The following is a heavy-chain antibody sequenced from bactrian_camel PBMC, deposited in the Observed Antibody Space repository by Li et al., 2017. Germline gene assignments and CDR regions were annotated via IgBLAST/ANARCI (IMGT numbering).Heavy chain of an antibody. CDR1: GFTFSNYD. Sequence: VQLVESGGGLVQPGGSLRLACTAAGFTFSNYDMSWVRQAPGKGLEWVSRSNSGGGSTYYADSVKGRFTISRDDAKNALYLQLNSLKTEDTAMYYCTREDPGAGRADWGQGTQVTVS. J-gene: IGHJ4*01. D-gene: IGHD6*01. CDR2: SNSGGGST. CDR3: TREDPGAGRAD. V-gene: IGHV3S40*01.